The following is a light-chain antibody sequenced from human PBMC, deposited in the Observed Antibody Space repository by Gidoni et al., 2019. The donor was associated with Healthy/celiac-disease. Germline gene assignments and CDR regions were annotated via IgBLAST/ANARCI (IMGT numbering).Light chain of an antibody. J-gene: IGLJ3*02. Sequence: QSALTQPASVSGSPGQSITISCTGPSSDVGGYNYVSWYQQHTGKAPKLMIYDVSNRPSGVSNRFSGSKSGNTASLTISGLQAEDEADYYCSSYTSSSTWVFGGGTKLTVL. CDR2: DVS. CDR3: SSYTSSSTWV. CDR1: SSDVGGYNY. V-gene: IGLV2-14*01.